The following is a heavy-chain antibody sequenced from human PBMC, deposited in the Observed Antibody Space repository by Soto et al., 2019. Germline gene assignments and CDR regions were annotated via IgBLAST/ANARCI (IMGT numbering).Heavy chain of an antibody. J-gene: IGHJ5*02. Sequence: PSETLSLTCAVSGGSISSGGFSWSWIRQPPGKGLEWIGYIYHTGSTYYNQSLKSRVTISVDRSKNQFSLKVFYVTAADTAVYYCARSTYFHGSESYSGWFDPWGQGTLVTVSS. CDR2: IYHTGST. CDR1: GGSISSGGFS. V-gene: IGHV4-30-2*01. D-gene: IGHD3-10*01. CDR3: ARSTYFHGSESYSGWFDP.